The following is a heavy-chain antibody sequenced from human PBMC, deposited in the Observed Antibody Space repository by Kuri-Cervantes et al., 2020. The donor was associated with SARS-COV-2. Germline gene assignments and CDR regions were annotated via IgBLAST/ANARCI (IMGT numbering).Heavy chain of an antibody. CDR3: ARARSSGESDY. V-gene: IGHV1-18*01. J-gene: IGHJ4*02. D-gene: IGHD3-22*01. CDR1: GYTFTSYG. Sequence: SVKVYCKASGYTFTSYGIRWVRQAPGQGLEWMGWISAYKGNTNYAQKLQGRVNMTTETATSTAYMELRCLRSDDTAVYFCARARSSGESDYWGQGTLVTVSS. CDR2: ISAYKGNT.